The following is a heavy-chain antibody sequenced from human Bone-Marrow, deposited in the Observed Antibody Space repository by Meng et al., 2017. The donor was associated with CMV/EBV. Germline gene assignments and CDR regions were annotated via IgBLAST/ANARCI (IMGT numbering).Heavy chain of an antibody. CDR3: ARDRKYCSSTSCSGNWFDP. D-gene: IGHD2-2*01. Sequence: SVKVSCKASGGTFSSYAISWVRQAPGQGLEWMGGIIPIFGTANYAQKFQGRVTITTDESTSTAYMELSRLRSDDTAVYYCARDRKYCSSTSCSGNWFDPWGQGTLVTVSS. CDR1: GGTFSSYA. V-gene: IGHV1-69*05. J-gene: IGHJ5*02. CDR2: IIPIFGTA.